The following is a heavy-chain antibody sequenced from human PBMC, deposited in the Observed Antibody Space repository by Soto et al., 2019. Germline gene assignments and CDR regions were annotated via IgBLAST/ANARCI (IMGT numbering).Heavy chain of an antibody. V-gene: IGHV3-30*18. CDR1: GFTFSSYG. CDR2: ISYDGSNK. CDR3: AKGFGNLWFGELN. Sequence: QVQLVESGGGVVQPGRSLRLSCAASGFTFSSYGMHWVRQAPGKGLEWVAVISYDGSNKYYADSVKGRFTISRDNSKNTRYLQMNSRRAEDTAVYYCAKGFGNLWFGELNWGQGTLVTVSS. J-gene: IGHJ4*02. D-gene: IGHD3-10*01.